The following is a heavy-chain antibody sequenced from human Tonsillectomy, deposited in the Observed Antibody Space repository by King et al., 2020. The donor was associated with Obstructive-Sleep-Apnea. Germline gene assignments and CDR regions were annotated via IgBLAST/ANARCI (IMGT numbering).Heavy chain of an antibody. CDR2: SIPLLNVT. V-gene: IGHV1-69*10. CDR3: AREDDWTGFDY. J-gene: IGHJ4*02. D-gene: IGHD2-21*01. CDR1: GGTISTYG. Sequence: QVQLVQSGAEVKKPGSSVKVSCKASGGTISTYGTSWVRQAPGHGLEWMGGSIPLLNVTNYAQKFVGRVTISVDTTTETSYMELTSLMSEDTAIYFCAREDDWTGFDYWGQGTLVTVSS.